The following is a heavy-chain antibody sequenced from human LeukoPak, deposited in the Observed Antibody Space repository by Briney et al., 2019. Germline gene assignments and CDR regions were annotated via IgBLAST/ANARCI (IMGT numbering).Heavy chain of an antibody. J-gene: IGHJ4*02. CDR2: INPNSGGT. V-gene: IGHV1-2*06. CDR3: ARVRSVAGPANFDY. CDR1: GYTFTGYY. D-gene: IGHD6-19*01. Sequence: ASVKFTSKASGYTFTGYYMHWVRQAPGQGLEWMGRINPNSGGTNYAQKFQGRVTMTRDTSISTAYMELSRLRSDDTAVYYCARVRSVAGPANFDYWGQGTLVTVSS.